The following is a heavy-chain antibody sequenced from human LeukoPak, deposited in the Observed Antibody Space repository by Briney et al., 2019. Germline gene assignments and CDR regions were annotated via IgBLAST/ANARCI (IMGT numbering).Heavy chain of an antibody. CDR3: AREPYGSGSRGGY. CDR2: ISGSGGST. CDR1: GFTFSSYA. V-gene: IGHV3-23*01. D-gene: IGHD3-10*01. J-gene: IGHJ4*02. Sequence: HPGGSLRLSCAASGFTFSSYAMSWVRQAPGKGLEWVSAISGSGGSTYYADSVKGRFTISRDNAKNSLYLQMNSLRAEDTAVYYCAREPYGSGSRGGYWGQGTLVTVSS.